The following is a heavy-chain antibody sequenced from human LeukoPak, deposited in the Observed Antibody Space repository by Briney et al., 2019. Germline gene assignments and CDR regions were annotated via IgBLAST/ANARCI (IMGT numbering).Heavy chain of an antibody. CDR1: GYIFTNYY. Sequence: ASVRVSCKASGYIFTNYYLHWVRQAPGQGLEWVGIINPGDASTSYAQKFQGRVTMTRDTSTSTVYMDLSSLGSEDTAMYYCARVHCSGGSCYGEVFDYWGQGTLVTVSS. CDR3: ARVHCSGGSCYGEVFDY. J-gene: IGHJ4*02. D-gene: IGHD2-15*01. CDR2: INPGDAST. V-gene: IGHV1-46*01.